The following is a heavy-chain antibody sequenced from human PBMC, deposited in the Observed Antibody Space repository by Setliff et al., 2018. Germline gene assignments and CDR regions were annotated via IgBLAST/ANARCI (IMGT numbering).Heavy chain of an antibody. CDR3: AKDIYGSGSYAVGGYFDY. Sequence: GGSLRLSCAASGFTFSNYYMTWIRQAPGKGLEWISYIHDSGNPTYYADSVKGRFTVSRDNAKNSLYLQMTSLRAEDTAVYYCAKDIYGSGSYAVGGYFDYWGQGTQVTVSS. CDR1: GFTFSNYY. V-gene: IGHV3-11*04. D-gene: IGHD3-10*01. J-gene: IGHJ4*02. CDR2: IHDSGNPT.